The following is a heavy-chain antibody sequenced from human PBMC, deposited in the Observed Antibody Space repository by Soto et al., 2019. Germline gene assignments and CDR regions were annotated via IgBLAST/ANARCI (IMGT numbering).Heavy chain of an antibody. CDR1: GGSISSSSYY. Sequence: PSETLSLTCTVSGGSISSSSYYWGWIRQPPGKGLEWIGSIYYSGSTYYNPSLKSRVTISVDTSKNQFSLKLSSVTAADTAVYYCARAWELLRLFDYWGQGTLVTVSS. D-gene: IGHD1-26*01. J-gene: IGHJ4*02. CDR3: ARAWELLRLFDY. V-gene: IGHV4-39*01. CDR2: IYYSGST.